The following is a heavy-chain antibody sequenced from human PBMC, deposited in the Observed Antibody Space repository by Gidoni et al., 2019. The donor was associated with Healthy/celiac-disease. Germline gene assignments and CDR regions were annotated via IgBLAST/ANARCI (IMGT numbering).Heavy chain of an antibody. V-gene: IGHV1-8*01. CDR1: AYTFTSYD. CDR2: MNPNSGNT. D-gene: IGHD2-15*01. J-gene: IGHJ2*01. CDR3: ARGLYGGNADDWYFDL. Sequence: QVQLVQSGAEVKKPGASVKVSCKASAYTFTSYDINWVRQATGQGLEWMGWMNPNSGNTGYAQKFQGRVTMTRNTSISTAYMDLSSLRSEDTAVYYCARGLYGGNADDWYFDLWGRGTLVTVSS.